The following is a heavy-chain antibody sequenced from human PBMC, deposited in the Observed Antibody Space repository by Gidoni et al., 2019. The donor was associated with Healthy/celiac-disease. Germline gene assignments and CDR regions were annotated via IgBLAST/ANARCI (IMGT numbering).Heavy chain of an antibody. CDR3: ARVKGEGYFDY. Sequence: QVQLQESGPGLVQPSETLSLTCPVSGGSVSSGSYYWSWIRQPPGKGLEWIGYIYYSGSTNYNPSRKRRVTISVDTSKNQFSLKLSSVTAADTAVYYCARVKGEGYFDYWGQGTLVNVSS. CDR1: GGSVSSGSYY. J-gene: IGHJ4*02. V-gene: IGHV4-61*01. D-gene: IGHD3-10*01. CDR2: IYYSGST.